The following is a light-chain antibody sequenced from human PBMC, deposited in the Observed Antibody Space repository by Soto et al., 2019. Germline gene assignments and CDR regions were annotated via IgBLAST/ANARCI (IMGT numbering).Light chain of an antibody. Sequence: DLQMPPSPSSLSASVGDRVTITCRASQSISDYLNWYQHKPGKAPKLLIYSASTLQRGVPSRFSGSGSGTEFTLTISSLQPEDFATYYCQQSYSVLYTFGGGTKVEIK. CDR2: SAS. CDR3: QQSYSVLYT. J-gene: IGKJ4*01. V-gene: IGKV1-39*01. CDR1: QSISDY.